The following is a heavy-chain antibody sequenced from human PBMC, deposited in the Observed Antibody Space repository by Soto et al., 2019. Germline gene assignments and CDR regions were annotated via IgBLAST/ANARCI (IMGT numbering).Heavy chain of an antibody. J-gene: IGHJ5*02. V-gene: IGHV1-3*01. D-gene: IGHD3-10*01. CDR2: INAGNGNT. CDR3: ARVGAGVHGNWFDP. Sequence: ASVKVSCKASGYTFTSYAMHWVRQAPGQRLEWMGWINAGNGNTKYSQKFQGRVTITRDTSASTAYLELSSLRSEDTAVYYCARVGAGVHGNWFDPWGQGTLVTVSS. CDR1: GYTFTSYA.